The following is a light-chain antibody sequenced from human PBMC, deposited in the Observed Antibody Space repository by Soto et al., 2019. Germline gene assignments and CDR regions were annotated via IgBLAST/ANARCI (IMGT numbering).Light chain of an antibody. J-gene: IGLJ2*01. CDR2: GNT. CDR1: SSNIGAGYD. Sequence: QLVLTQPPSMSGAPGQGVTIYCTGSSSNIGAGYDVHWYQQVPGTAPKLLIYGNTNRPSGVPDRFSASKSGTSASLAISGLQAEDEADYYCQSYESSLSGWIFGGGTKVTVL. V-gene: IGLV1-40*01. CDR3: QSYESSLSGWI.